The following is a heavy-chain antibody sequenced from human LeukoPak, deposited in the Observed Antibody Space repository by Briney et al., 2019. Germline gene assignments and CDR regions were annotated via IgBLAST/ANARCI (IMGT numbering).Heavy chain of an antibody. J-gene: IGHJ4*02. Sequence: SETLSLTCAVYGGSFSGYYWSWIRQPPGKGLEWIGEINHSGGTNYNPSLKSRVTISVDTSKNQFSLKLSSVTAADTAVYYCARVLDHYYGSGSYYGPFDYWGQGTLVTVSS. CDR1: GGSFSGYY. D-gene: IGHD3-10*01. CDR3: ARVLDHYYGSGSYYGPFDY. CDR2: INHSGGT. V-gene: IGHV4-34*01.